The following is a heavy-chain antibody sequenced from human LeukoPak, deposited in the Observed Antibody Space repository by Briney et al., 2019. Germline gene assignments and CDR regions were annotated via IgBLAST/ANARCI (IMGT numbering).Heavy chain of an antibody. D-gene: IGHD3-3*01. J-gene: IGHJ4*02. V-gene: IGHV4-39*01. CDR1: GGSISSSNYC. Sequence: SETLSLTCTVSGGSISSSNYCWGWIRQPPGKGLEWIGTFCYSGSTYYNPSLKSRVTISVDTSKNQFSLKLRPVTAADTAVYYCARHLAPDFWTYDYWGQGTLVTVSS. CDR2: FCYSGST. CDR3: ARHLAPDFWTYDY.